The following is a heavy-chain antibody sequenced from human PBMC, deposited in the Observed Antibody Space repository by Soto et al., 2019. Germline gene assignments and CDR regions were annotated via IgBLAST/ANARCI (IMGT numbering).Heavy chain of an antibody. CDR2: IDLSESYT. CDR1: GYSFASQW. J-gene: IGHJ4*02. V-gene: IGHV5-10-1*03. Sequence: EVQLVQSGAEVKKPGESLRISCKVSGYSFASQWISWVRQVPGKGQEWLGRIDLSESYTTYNPSFQGQVSFSSDKSITTAYLQWSSLKASDTATYYCATQGLTNYYFGYWGQGTLVTVSS. D-gene: IGHD1-1*01. CDR3: ATQGLTNYYFGY.